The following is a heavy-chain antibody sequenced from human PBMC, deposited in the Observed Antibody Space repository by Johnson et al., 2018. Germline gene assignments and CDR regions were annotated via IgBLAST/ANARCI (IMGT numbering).Heavy chain of an antibody. Sequence: QVQLVQSGGGVVQXGRSLRLFCAASRFTFSTYPMYWVRQAPGKGLEWVAVISYEGGNKYYAESVKGRFTISRDNAKNTLYLQMNSLRAEDTAVYYCARGGITMIMSHFQDWGQGTLVTVSS. D-gene: IGHD3-22*01. CDR2: ISYEGGNK. J-gene: IGHJ1*01. CDR3: ARGGITMIMSHFQD. CDR1: RFTFSTYP. V-gene: IGHV3-30-3*01.